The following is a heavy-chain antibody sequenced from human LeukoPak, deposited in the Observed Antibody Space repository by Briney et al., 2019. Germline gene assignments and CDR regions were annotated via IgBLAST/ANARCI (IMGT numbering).Heavy chain of an antibody. CDR3: ARDDYYYDSSGYETFAY. Sequence: SETLSLTCTVSGGSISSGDYYWSWIRQPPGKGLEWIGYIYYSGSTYYNPSLKSRVTISVDTSKNQFSLKLSSVTAADTAVYYCARDDYYYDSSGYETFAYWGQGTLVTVSS. V-gene: IGHV4-30-4*01. D-gene: IGHD3-22*01. J-gene: IGHJ4*02. CDR1: GGSISSGDYY. CDR2: IYYSGST.